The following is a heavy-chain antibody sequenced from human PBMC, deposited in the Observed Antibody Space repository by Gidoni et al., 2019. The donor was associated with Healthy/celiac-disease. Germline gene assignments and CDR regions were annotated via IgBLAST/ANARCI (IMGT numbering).Heavy chain of an antibody. J-gene: IGHJ6*02. D-gene: IGHD3-22*01. CDR3: AKGGMIVAYGMDV. CDR1: GFTFSSYG. Sequence: QVQLVESGGGVVQPGRSLRLSCAAAGFTFSSYGMQWVRQAPGKGLEWVAVISYDGSNKYYADSVKGRFTISRDNSKNTLYLQMNSLRAEDTAVYYCAKGGMIVAYGMDVWGQGTTVTVSS. CDR2: ISYDGSNK. V-gene: IGHV3-30*18.